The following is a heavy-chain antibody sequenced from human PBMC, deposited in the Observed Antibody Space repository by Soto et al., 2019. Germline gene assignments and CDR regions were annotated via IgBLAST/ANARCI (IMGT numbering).Heavy chain of an antibody. CDR2: IDVDSGNT. D-gene: IGHD1-7*01. CDR1: GFTFTSSA. CDR3: AAGCHVPNYGGNSYWFDP. V-gene: IGHV1-58*01. J-gene: IGHJ5*02. Sequence: QMQLVQSGPEVKKPGTSVKVSCKASGFTFTSSAVQWVRQARGQRLEWMGWIDVDSGNTNYAQKFQERVTITMDMSTTTAYIELSSLRSEDTAVDYCAAGCHVPNYGGNSYWFDPWGQGTLVTVSS.